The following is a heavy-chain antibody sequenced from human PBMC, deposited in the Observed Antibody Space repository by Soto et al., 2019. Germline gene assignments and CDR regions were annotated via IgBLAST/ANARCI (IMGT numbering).Heavy chain of an antibody. V-gene: IGHV4-59*08. D-gene: IGHD6-13*01. CDR2: IYYSGST. CDR1: GGSISSYY. CDR3: ARSREPLGAAAGRATRGYYYMDV. J-gene: IGHJ6*03. Sequence: SETLSLTCTVSGGSISSYYWSWIRQPPGKGLEWIGYIYYSGSTNYNPSPKSRVTISVDTSKNQFSLKLSSVTAADTAVYYCARSREPLGAAAGRATRGYYYMDVWGKGTTVTVSS.